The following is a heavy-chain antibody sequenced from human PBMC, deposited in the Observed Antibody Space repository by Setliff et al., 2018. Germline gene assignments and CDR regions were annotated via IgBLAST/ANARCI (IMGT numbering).Heavy chain of an antibody. CDR3: ARPKSLVFDI. CDR2: VNQDGSEK. Sequence: GESLRLSCAASGFTFSNYWMNWVRQAPGKGLEWVANVNQDGSEKYYVDSVKGRFTISRDNARNSLYLQMNSLRAEDTAVYYCARPKSLVFDIWGPGTMVTVSS. J-gene: IGHJ3*02. V-gene: IGHV3-7*03. CDR1: GFTFSNYW.